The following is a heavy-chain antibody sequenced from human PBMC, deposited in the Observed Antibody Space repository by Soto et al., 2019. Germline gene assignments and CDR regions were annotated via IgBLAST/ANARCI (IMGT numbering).Heavy chain of an antibody. CDR2: INVGNGDT. CDR3: ARPWAYDSSGYSALDI. D-gene: IGHD3-22*01. Sequence: ASVKVSCKASGYIFTSYPMHWVRQAPGQRLEWMGWINVGNGDTKYSQKFQGRVTITRDTSASTAYMELSSLRSEDTAVYYCARPWAYDSSGYSALDIWGQGTMVTV. V-gene: IGHV1-3*01. CDR1: GYIFTSYP. J-gene: IGHJ3*02.